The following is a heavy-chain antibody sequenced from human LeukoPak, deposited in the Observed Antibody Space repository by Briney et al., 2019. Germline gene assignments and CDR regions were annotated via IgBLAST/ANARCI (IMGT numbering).Heavy chain of an antibody. V-gene: IGHV3-53*01. Sequence: PGGSLRLSCAASGFTVSSNYMSWVRQAPGKGLEWVSVIYSGGSTYYADSVKGRFTISRDNSKNTLYLQMNSLRAEDTAVYYCARNYGDYEWDYWGQGTLVTVSS. CDR3: ARNYGDYEWDY. CDR1: GFTVSSNY. CDR2: IYSGGST. J-gene: IGHJ4*02. D-gene: IGHD4-17*01.